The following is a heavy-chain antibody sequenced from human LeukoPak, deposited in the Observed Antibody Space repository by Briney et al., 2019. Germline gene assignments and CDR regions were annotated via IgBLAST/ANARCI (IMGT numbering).Heavy chain of an antibody. Sequence: GGSLRLFCTASGFTFSSYWMSWVRQAPGKGLEWVANIKQDGSEKYYVDSVKGRFTISRDNAKNSLYLQMNSLRAEDTAVYYCARVSGWPYYYYYGMDVWGQGTTVTVSS. CDR1: GFTFSSYW. D-gene: IGHD6-19*01. V-gene: IGHV3-7*01. CDR2: IKQDGSEK. J-gene: IGHJ6*02. CDR3: ARVSGWPYYYYYGMDV.